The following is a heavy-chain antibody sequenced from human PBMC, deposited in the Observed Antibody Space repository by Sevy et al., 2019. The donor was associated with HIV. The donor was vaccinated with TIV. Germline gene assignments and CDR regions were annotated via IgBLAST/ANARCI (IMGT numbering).Heavy chain of an antibody. CDR2: INPNSGGT. CDR1: GYTFTSYG. V-gene: IGHV1-2*02. CDR3: ARDEAHSSSSPLYYYYGMDV. Sequence: ASVKVSCKASGYTFTSYGISWVRQAPGQGLEWMGWINPNSGGTNYAQKFQGRVTMTRDTSISTAYMELSRLRSDDTAVYYCARDEAHSSSSPLYYYYGMDVWGQGTTVTVSS. D-gene: IGHD6-6*01. J-gene: IGHJ6*02.